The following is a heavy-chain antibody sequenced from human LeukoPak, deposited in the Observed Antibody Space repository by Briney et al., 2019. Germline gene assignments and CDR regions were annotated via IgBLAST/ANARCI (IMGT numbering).Heavy chain of an antibody. J-gene: IGHJ2*01. D-gene: IGHD2-8*01. CDR1: GFTVSSNY. V-gene: IGHV3-66*01. CDR2: IFGGGSA. CDR3: ASRSNDHSSWYFDL. Sequence: GGSLRLSCAASGFTVSSNYMSWVRQAPGEGLEWVSVIFGGGSASYADSVKGRFTISRDNSKNTVYLQMNSLRVEDTAVYYCASRSNDHSSWYFDLWGRGTLVTVSS.